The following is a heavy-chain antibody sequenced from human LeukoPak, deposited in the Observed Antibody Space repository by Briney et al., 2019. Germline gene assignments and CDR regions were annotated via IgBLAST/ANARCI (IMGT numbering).Heavy chain of an antibody. Sequence: RGSLRLSWAASGFTFSSYSMQWVRQTPGKGLEWVGLMSNSGENTFYGEAVKGRFTISRDNSQNTLYLQMNSLRAEDTAVYYCARDRMGSADFWSGYYTATFDYWGQGTLVTVSS. CDR3: ARDRMGSADFWSGYYTATFDY. CDR2: MSNSGENT. CDR1: GFTFSSYS. D-gene: IGHD3-3*01. J-gene: IGHJ4*02. V-gene: IGHV3-33*05.